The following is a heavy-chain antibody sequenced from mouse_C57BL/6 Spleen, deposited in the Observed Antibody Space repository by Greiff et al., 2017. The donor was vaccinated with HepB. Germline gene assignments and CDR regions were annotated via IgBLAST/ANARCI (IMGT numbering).Heavy chain of an antibody. V-gene: IGHV1-52*01. J-gene: IGHJ3*01. Sequence: QVQLQQPGAELVRPGSSVKLSCKASGYTFTSYWMHWVKQRPIQGLEWIGNIYPSDSETHYNQKFKDKATLTVDKSSSTAYMQLSSLTSEDAAVYYCARIYPRWAWFAYWGQGTLVTVSA. CDR1: GYTFTSYW. CDR3: ARIYPRWAWFAY. D-gene: IGHD2-3*01. CDR2: IYPSDSET.